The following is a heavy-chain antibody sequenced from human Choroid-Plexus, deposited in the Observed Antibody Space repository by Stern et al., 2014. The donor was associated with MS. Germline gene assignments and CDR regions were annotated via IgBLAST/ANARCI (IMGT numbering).Heavy chain of an antibody. CDR2: ISYDGSK. J-gene: IGHJ4*02. CDR1: GFSFSSFG. Sequence: VQLEESGGGVVQPGRPLRLSCAASGFSFSSFGMHWVRQAPGKGLEWVALISYDGSKDYADSVKGRFTISRDNSKNTLNMQINSLRAEDTAVYYCAKDRQYWRFFFDFGGQGPRVPVSS. CDR3: AKDRQYWRFFFDF. V-gene: IGHV3-30*18. D-gene: IGHD2-8*02.